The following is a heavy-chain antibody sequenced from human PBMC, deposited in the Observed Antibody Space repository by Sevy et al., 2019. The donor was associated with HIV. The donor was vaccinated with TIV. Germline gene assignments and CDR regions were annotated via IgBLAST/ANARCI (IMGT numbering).Heavy chain of an antibody. CDR1: GFTFSDHY. V-gene: IGHV3-72*01. D-gene: IGHD5-12*01. CDR3: AREDIVATIDY. J-gene: IGHJ4*02. CDR2: TRNKANSYTT. Sequence: GGSLSLSCAASGFTFSDHYMDWVRQAPGKGLEWVDRTRNKANSYTTEYAASVKGRFTISRDDSKNSLYLQMNSLKTEDTAVYYCAREDIVATIDYWGQGTLVTVSS.